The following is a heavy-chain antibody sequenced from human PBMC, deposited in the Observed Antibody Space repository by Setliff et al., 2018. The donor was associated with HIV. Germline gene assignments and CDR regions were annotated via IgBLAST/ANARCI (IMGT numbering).Heavy chain of an antibody. J-gene: IGHJ4*02. Sequence: ASVKVSCKASGYIFSSYGITWVRQAPGQGLEWMGWISAYSGNTNYAQKLQGRVTMTTDTSTNTASMELRRLRSNDTAVYYCARKYTGGPLDYWGQGTLVTVSS. V-gene: IGHV1-18*01. CDR1: GYIFSSYG. D-gene: IGHD6-19*01. CDR3: ARKYTGGPLDY. CDR2: ISAYSGNT.